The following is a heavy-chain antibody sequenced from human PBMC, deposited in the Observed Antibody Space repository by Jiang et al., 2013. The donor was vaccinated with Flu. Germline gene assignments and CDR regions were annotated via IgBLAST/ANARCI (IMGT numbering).Heavy chain of an antibody. J-gene: IGHJ6*03. CDR3: ARSGAAGHYSLPNYYYYY. Sequence: GSGLVKPSETLSLTCTVSGGSISSSSYYWGWIRQPPGKGLEWIGSIYYSWEHLLQPVPQESSHHIRRHVQEPVLPEAELCDRRRHRLVYYCARSGAAGHYSLPNYYYYY. V-gene: IGHV4-39*01. CDR2: IYYSWEH. CDR1: GGSISSSSYY. D-gene: IGHD4-11*01.